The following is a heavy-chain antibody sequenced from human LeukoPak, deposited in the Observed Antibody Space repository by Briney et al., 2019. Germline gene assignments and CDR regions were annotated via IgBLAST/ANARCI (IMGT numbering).Heavy chain of an antibody. D-gene: IGHD3-10*01. CDR2: INPSGGST. Sequence: ASVKVSCKASGYTFTSYYMHWVRQTPGQGLEWMGIINPSGGSTSYAQKFQGRVTMTRDMSTSTVYMELSSLRSEDTAVYYCARDPLGSRPDYWGQGTLVTVSS. J-gene: IGHJ4*02. CDR1: GYTFTSYY. V-gene: IGHV1-46*01. CDR3: ARDPLGSRPDY.